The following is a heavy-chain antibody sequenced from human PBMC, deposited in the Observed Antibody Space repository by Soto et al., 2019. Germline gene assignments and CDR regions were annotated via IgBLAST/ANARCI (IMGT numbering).Heavy chain of an antibody. CDR3: ARVMEDGSGSYKVDY. CDR2: IYYSGST. Sequence: SETLSLTCTVSGGSVSSGSYYWSWIRQPPGKGLEWIGYIYYSGSTKYNPSLKSRVTISVDTSKNQFSLKLSSVTAADTAVYYCARVMEDGSGSYKVDYWGQGTLVTVSS. D-gene: IGHD3-10*01. J-gene: IGHJ4*02. V-gene: IGHV4-61*01. CDR1: GGSVSSGSYY.